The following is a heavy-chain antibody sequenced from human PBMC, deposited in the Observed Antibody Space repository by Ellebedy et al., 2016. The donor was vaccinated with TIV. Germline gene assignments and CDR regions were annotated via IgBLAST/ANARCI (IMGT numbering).Heavy chain of an antibody. J-gene: IGHJ4*02. V-gene: IGHV3-74*01. Sequence: GESLKISCAASGFFSSYWMHWVRQAPGKGLVWVSRINGDGRSTSYADSVKGRFTISRDNSKNTLYLQMNSLRAEDTAVYYCAKGGGGKYYYDSSGDFDYWGQGTLVTVSS. D-gene: IGHD3-22*01. CDR2: INGDGRST. CDR3: AKGGGGKYYYDSSGDFDY. CDR1: GFFSSYW.